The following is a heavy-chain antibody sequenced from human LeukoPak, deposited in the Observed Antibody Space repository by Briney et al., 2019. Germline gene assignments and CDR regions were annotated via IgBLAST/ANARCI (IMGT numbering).Heavy chain of an antibody. CDR2: IYHSGST. Sequence: PSETLSLTCTVSGGSISSSSYYWGWIRQPPGKGLEWIGSIYHSGSTNYNPSLKSRVTISVDKSQNQFSLKLDSVTAADTAMYYCARDVGARLPGYWGQGTLVTVSS. J-gene: IGHJ4*02. CDR3: ARDVGARLPGY. CDR1: GGSISSSSYY. D-gene: IGHD6-6*01. V-gene: IGHV4-39*07.